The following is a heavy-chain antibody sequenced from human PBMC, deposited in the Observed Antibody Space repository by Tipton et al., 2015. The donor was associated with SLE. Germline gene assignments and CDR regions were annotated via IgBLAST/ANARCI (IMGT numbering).Heavy chain of an antibody. V-gene: IGHV3-53*05. CDR3: AREERWELHAFDI. CDR1: GFTFSTYA. D-gene: IGHD1-26*01. CDR2: IYSGGYT. Sequence: GSLRLSCAASGFTFSTYAMNWVRQTPGKGLEWVSVIYSGGYTNYADSVKGRFTISRDNSKNTLYLQMNSLRAEDTAVYYCAREERWELHAFDIWGQGTMVPVSS. J-gene: IGHJ3*02.